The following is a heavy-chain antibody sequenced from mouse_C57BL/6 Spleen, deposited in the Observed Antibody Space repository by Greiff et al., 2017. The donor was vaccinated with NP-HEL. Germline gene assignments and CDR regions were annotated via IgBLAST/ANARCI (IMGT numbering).Heavy chain of an antibody. V-gene: IGHV6-6*01. CDR2: IRNKANNHAT. D-gene: IGHD1-1*01. CDR3: TRYYGSRGYFDY. J-gene: IGHJ2*01. Sequence: EVQVVESGGGLVQPGGSMKLSCAASGFTFSDAWMDWVRQSPEKGLEWVAEIRNKANNHATYYAESVKGRFTISRDDSKSSVYLQMNSLRAEDTGIYYCTRYYGSRGYFDYWGKGTTLTVSS. CDR1: GFTFSDAW.